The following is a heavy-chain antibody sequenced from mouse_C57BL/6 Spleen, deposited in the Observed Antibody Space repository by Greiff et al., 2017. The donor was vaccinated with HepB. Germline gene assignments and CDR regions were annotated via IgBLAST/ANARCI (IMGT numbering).Heavy chain of an antibody. V-gene: IGHV2-6-1*01. J-gene: IGHJ4*01. CDR2: IWSDGST. Sequence: VQLVEPGPGLVAPSHSLPITCTASGSSLTSYGVHWVRQPPGKGLEWLVVIWSDGSTTYNKAPKYGMSISKDNTKSQVFLKMNSLQTDDTAMYYCARHPLYYFYAMDYWGQGTSVTVSS. D-gene: IGHD2-1*01. CDR3: ARHPLYYFYAMDY. CDR1: GSSLTSYG.